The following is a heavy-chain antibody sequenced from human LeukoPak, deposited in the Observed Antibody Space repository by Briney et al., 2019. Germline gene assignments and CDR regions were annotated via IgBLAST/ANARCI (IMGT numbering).Heavy chain of an antibody. CDR2: IYYSGST. J-gene: IGHJ6*02. Sequence: SETLSLTCAVSGGSISSYYWSWIRQPPGKGLEWIGYIYYSGSTNYNPSLKSRVTISVDTSKNQFSLKLSSVTAADTAVYYCARDGAYYYYGMDVWGQGTTVTVSS. V-gene: IGHV4-59*01. D-gene: IGHD3-16*01. CDR1: GGSISSYY. CDR3: ARDGAYYYYGMDV.